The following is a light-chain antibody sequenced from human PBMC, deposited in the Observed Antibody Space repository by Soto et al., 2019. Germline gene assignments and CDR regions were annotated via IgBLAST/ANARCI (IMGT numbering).Light chain of an antibody. CDR3: QQYKDWPPLYT. CDR2: GAS. CDR1: QSVSDN. Sequence: EIVMTQSPATLSVSPGERATLSCRASQSVSDNLAWYQQKPGQAPRLLIYGASTRATAVPARFSGSGSGTEFTLTIDSLQSEDFAVYYCQQYKDWPPLYTFGQGTKLDI. J-gene: IGKJ2*01. V-gene: IGKV3-15*01.